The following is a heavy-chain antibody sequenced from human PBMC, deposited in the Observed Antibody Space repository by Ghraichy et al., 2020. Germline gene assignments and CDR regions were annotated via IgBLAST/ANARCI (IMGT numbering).Heavy chain of an antibody. D-gene: IGHD5-18*01. J-gene: IGHJ6*03. Sequence: GGSLRLSCAASGFTFSSYSMNWVRQAPGKGLEWVSSISSSSSYIYYADSVKGRFTISRDNAKNSLYLQMNSLRAEDTAVYYCARMHSLYYMDVWGKGTTVTVSS. CDR1: GFTFSSYS. CDR3: ARMHSLYYMDV. V-gene: IGHV3-21*01. CDR2: ISSSSSYI.